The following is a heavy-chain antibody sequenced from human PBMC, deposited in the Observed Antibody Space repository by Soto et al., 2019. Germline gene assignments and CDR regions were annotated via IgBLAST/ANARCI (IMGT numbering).Heavy chain of an antibody. J-gene: IGHJ5*02. V-gene: IGHV4-59*08. CDR3: ARQRRFWFDP. CDR2: IYYSGST. Sequence: SETLSLTCTVSGGSISSYYWSWIRQPPGKGLEWIGYIYYSGSTNYNPSLKSRVTISVDTSKNQFPLKLSSVTAADTAVYYCARQRRFWFDPWGQGTLVTVSS. CDR1: GGSISSYY.